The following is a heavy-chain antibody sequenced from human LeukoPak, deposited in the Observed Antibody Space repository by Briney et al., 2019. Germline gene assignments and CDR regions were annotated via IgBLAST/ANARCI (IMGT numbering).Heavy chain of an antibody. CDR1: GFTVSSNY. D-gene: IGHD1-26*01. CDR2: IYSGGST. V-gene: IGHV3-53*01. Sequence: GGSLRLSCAASGFTVSSNYMSWVRQAPGKGLEWVSVIYSGGSTYYADSVKGRFTISRDNSKNTLYLQMSSLRAEDTAVYFCAKERDPYSGSYFGYWGQGTLVTVSS. J-gene: IGHJ4*02. CDR3: AKERDPYSGSYFGY.